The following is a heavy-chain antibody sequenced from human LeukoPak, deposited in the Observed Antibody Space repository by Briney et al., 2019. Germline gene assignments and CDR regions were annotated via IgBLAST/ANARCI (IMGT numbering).Heavy chain of an antibody. CDR2: MNPNSGNT. J-gene: IGHJ6*03. V-gene: IGHV1-8*03. D-gene: IGHD5-18*01. CDR3: ARAFKLDTAMVNYYYYYMDV. CDR1: GYTFTSYD. Sequence: ASVKVSCKASGYTFTSYDINWVRQATGQGLEWMGWMNPNSGNTGYAQKFQGRVTITRNTSISTAYMELSSLRSEDTAVYYCARAFKLDTAMVNYYYYYMDVWGKGTTVTVSS.